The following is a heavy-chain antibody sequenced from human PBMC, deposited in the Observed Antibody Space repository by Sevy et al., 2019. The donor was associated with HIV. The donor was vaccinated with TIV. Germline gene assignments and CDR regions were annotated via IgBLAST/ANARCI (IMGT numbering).Heavy chain of an antibody. CDR2: IYYSGST. V-gene: IGHV4-39*01. D-gene: IGHD2-15*01. CDR1: GGSISSSSYY. J-gene: IGHJ6*02. Sequence: SETLSLTCTVSGGSISSSSYYWGWIRQPPGKGLEWIGSIYYSGSTYYHPSLKSRVTISVDTSKNQFSLKLSSVTAADTAVYYCARHGPLGYCSGGSCYGYYYYGMDVWGQGTTVTVSS. CDR3: ARHGPLGYCSGGSCYGYYYYGMDV.